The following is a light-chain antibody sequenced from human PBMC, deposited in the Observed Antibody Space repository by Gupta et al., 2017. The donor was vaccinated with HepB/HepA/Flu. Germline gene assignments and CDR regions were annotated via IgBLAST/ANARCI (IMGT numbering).Light chain of an antibody. Sequence: SYELTQPPSVSVSPGQTASITCSGDKLGDEYACWYQQKPGQPPVLVIYQDDKRPSGIPERFSGSTSGNTATLTISGTQAMDEGDYYCQAWDRYTVLFGGGTKLTVL. CDR1: KLGDEY. J-gene: IGLJ2*01. V-gene: IGLV3-1*01. CDR3: QAWDRYTVL. CDR2: QDD.